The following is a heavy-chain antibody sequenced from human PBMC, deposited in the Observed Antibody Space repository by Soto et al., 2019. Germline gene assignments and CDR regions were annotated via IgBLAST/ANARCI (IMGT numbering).Heavy chain of an antibody. Sequence: SETLSLTCAVYGGSFSNYYWNWIRQPPGKGLEWIGEINHSGRTNYNPSLKSRLTISVDTSKNQFSLQLTSVTAADTAVYYCARGIVETTKGHFDYWGHGTLVTVSS. V-gene: IGHV4-34*01. CDR2: INHSGRT. CDR3: ARGIVETTKGHFDY. CDR1: GGSFSNYY. J-gene: IGHJ4*01. D-gene: IGHD1-26*01.